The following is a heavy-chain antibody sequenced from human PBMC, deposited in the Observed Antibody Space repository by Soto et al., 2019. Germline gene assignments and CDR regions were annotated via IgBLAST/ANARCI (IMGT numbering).Heavy chain of an antibody. V-gene: IGHV3-23*01. D-gene: IGHD2-8*01. CDR2: ISASGDST. CDR3: AKESTPHVGYCFNGVCYNDY. J-gene: IGHJ4*02. CDR1: RFTFNSYA. Sequence: VSLRLSCAASRFTFNSYAMSWVRQAAGKGLEWVSVISASGDSTFYVDSVKGRFTISRDNSKNTLYLQMSSLRVEDTAVYYCAKESTPHVGYCFNGVCYNDYWGQGTLVTVSS.